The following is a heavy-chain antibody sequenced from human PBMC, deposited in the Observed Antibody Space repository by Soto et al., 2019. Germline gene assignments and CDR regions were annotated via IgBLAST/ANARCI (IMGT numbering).Heavy chain of an antibody. CDR3: AKDGGAATRGYFDY. V-gene: IGHV3-43*01. D-gene: IGHD3-16*01. CDR2: ISWDGGST. Sequence: GGSLRLSCAASGFTFDDYTMHWVRQAPGKGLEWVSLISWDGGSTYYADSVKGRFTISRDNSKNSLYLQMNSLRTEDTALYYCAKDGGAATRGYFDYWGQGTLVTVSS. J-gene: IGHJ4*02. CDR1: GFTFDDYT.